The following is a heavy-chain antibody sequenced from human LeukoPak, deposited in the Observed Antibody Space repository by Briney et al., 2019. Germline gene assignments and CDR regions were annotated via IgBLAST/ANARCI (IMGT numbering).Heavy chain of an antibody. CDR1: GGSISSSNW. Sequence: SETLSLTCAVSGGSISSSNWWSWVRQPPGKGLEWIGEIYHSGSTNYNPSLKSRVTISVDKSRNQFSLKLSSVTAADTAVYYCARDIVVVAGKNAFDIWGQGTMVTVSS. CDR3: ARDIVVVAGKNAFDI. D-gene: IGHD2-15*01. V-gene: IGHV4-4*02. CDR2: IYHSGST. J-gene: IGHJ3*02.